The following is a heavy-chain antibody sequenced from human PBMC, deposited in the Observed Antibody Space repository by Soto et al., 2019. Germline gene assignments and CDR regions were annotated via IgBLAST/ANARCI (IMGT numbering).Heavy chain of an antibody. J-gene: IGHJ4*02. V-gene: IGHV3-48*03. D-gene: IGHD2-2*02. CDR3: ARGGYCSSTSCYTRLFDY. CDR2: ISSSGSTI. Sequence: GGSLRLSCAASGFTFSSYEMNWARQAPGKGLEWVSYISSSGSTIYYADSVKGRFTISRDNAKNSLYLQMNSLRAEDTAVYYCARGGYCSSTSCYTRLFDYWGQGTLVTVSS. CDR1: GFTFSSYE.